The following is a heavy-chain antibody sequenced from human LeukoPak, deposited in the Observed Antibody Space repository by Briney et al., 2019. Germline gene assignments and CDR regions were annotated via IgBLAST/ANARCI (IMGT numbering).Heavy chain of an antibody. V-gene: IGHV3-7*04. CDR3: TRVGYIDEGIDY. D-gene: IGHD5-24*01. CDR2: IKQDGSKQ. Sequence: PGGSLRLSCVASGFPFSSYWMTWVRQAAGKGREWVANIKQDGSKQCYVDSVKGRFTISRDNAKNSLYLQMNSLRAEDTAIYYCTRVGYIDEGIDYWGQGTLVTVSS. CDR1: GFPFSSYW. J-gene: IGHJ4*02.